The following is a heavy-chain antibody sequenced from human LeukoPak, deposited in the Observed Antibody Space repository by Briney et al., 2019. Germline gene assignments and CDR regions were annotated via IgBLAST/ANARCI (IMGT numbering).Heavy chain of an antibody. CDR3: ARHPSIAAAGGYFQH. D-gene: IGHD6-13*01. Sequence: SETLSLTCTVSGGSISSSSYYWRWIRQPPGKGLEWIVSIFYSGSTYYNPSLKSRVIISVDTSKNQFSLKLSSATAADTAVYYCARHPSIAAAGGYFQHWGQGTLVTVSS. J-gene: IGHJ1*01. V-gene: IGHV4-39*01. CDR2: IFYSGST. CDR1: GGSISSSSYY.